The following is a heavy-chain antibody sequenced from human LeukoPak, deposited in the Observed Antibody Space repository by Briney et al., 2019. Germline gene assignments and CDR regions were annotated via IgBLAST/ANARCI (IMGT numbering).Heavy chain of an antibody. CDR2: ISGSGGST. CDR3: AKEGQGGPEYFDY. CDR1: GFTFSSYG. J-gene: IGHJ4*02. V-gene: IGHV3-23*01. Sequence: GGSLRLSCAASGFTFSSYGMSWVRQAPGKGLECVSAISGSGGSTYYADSVKGRFTISRDNSKNTLYLQMNSLRAEDTAVYYCAKEGQGGPEYFDYWGQGTLVTVSS. D-gene: IGHD1-26*01.